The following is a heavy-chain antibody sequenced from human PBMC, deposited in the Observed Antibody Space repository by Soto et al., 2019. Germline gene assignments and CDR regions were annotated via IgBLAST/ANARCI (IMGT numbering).Heavy chain of an antibody. V-gene: IGHV4-4*02. CDR3: ARRGGGVVLAATTPFDY. Sequence: QVPLQESGPRLVRPSGTLSLTCTVSSGSISTANWWSWVRQPPGGGLGWIGEIYHSGSTNYNLSLKSRVTLSVDTSKNQFSLSLMSVTAADSAIYYCARRGGGVVLAATTPFDYWGQGALVTVSS. CDR2: IYHSGST. CDR1: SGSISTANW. J-gene: IGHJ4*02. D-gene: IGHD2-15*01.